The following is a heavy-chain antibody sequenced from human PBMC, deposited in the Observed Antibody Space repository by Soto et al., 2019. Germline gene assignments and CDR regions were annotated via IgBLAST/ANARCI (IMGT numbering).Heavy chain of an antibody. CDR1: GFSLSTSGAA. D-gene: IGHD3-16*01. CDR2: ISLDGDK. V-gene: IGHV2-5*02. Sequence: QINLKESAPTVVKPTQTLTLTCTFSGFSLSTSGAAVGWIRHPPGRALVWVALISLDGDKRYNRYNPSLDGRVAVPKVSTKTLVVHTLPDVDPAATATSYSAHRKNLPLFGFVTDNGLFFDPWGQGLRANVSS. CDR3: AHRKNLPLFGFVTDNGLFFDP. J-gene: IGHJ5*02.